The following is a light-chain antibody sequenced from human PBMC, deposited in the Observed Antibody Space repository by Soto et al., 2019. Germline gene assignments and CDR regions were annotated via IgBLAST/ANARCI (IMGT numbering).Light chain of an antibody. CDR2: DVT. J-gene: IGLJ2*01. CDR1: SSDVGGYNY. Sequence: QSALTQPDSVSGSPGKSITIACTGTSSDVGGYNYVSWYQQYPGKVPKLMIYDVTNRPSGVSNRFSGSKSDNTASLTISGLQAEDEAYYYCRSYTSSSTMVFGGGTKLTVL. V-gene: IGLV2-14*03. CDR3: RSYTSSSTMV.